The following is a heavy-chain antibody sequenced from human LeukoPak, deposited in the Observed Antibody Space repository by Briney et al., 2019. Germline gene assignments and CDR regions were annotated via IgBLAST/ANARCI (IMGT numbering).Heavy chain of an antibody. CDR2: IYYSGST. J-gene: IGHJ3*02. CDR1: GGSISSGGYY. CDR3: ARDPHDSSGSHPNDAFDI. Sequence: SSQTLSLTCTVSGGSISSGGYYWSWIRQHPGKGLEWIGYIYYSGSTYYNPSLKSRVTISADTSKNQFSLKLSSVTAADTAVYYCARDPHDSSGSHPNDAFDIWGQGTMVTVSS. V-gene: IGHV4-31*03. D-gene: IGHD3-22*01.